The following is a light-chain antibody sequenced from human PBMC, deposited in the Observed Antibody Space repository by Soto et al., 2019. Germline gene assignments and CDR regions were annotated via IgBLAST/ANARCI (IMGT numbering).Light chain of an antibody. CDR3: QQRRNWVS. CDR2: DAS. CDR1: QTIDTY. V-gene: IGKV3-11*01. Sequence: IPLTQSPAILSLSPGERPTLSCRASQTIDTYLAWYQQKPGQPPRLVIYDASNRASGIPARFSGSGSGTDFTLTISSLEPEDFAVYFCQQRRNWVSFGPGTRV. J-gene: IGKJ3*01.